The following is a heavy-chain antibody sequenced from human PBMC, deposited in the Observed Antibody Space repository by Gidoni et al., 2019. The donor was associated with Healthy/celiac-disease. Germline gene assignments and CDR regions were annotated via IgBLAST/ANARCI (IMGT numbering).Heavy chain of an antibody. CDR1: GFTFGDYA. J-gene: IGHJ4*02. V-gene: IGHV3-49*05. CDR2: IRSKAYGGTT. CDR3: TREGIGQFGVVIPFDY. D-gene: IGHD3-3*01. Sequence: EVQLVESGGGLVKPGRSLRLSCTASGFTFGDYAMSWFRQAPGKGLEWVGFIRSKAYGGTTEYAASVKGRFTISRDDSKSIAYLQMNSLKTEDTAVYYCTREGIGQFGVVIPFDYWGQGTLVTVSS.